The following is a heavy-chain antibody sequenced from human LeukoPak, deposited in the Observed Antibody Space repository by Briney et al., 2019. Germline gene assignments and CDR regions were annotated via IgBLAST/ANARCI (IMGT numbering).Heavy chain of an antibody. D-gene: IGHD3-3*01. J-gene: IGHJ4*02. CDR1: GFSLSTSGVG. V-gene: IGHV2-5*01. CDR3: AHRPPTYYDFWSGYLNDRDYFDY. Sequence: SGPTLVKPTQTLTLTCTFSGFSLSTSGVGVGWIRQPPGKALEWLALIYWNDDKRYSPSLKSRLTITKDTSKNQVVLTMTNMDPVDTATYYCAHRPPTYYDFWSGYLNDRDYFDYWGQGTLVTVSS. CDR2: IYWNDDK.